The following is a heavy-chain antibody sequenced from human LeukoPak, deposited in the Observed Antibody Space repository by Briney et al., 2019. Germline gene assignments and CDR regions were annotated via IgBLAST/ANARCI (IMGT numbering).Heavy chain of an antibody. CDR3: ARHIGGGIEDMDV. CDR1: GGSIGTYY. J-gene: IGHJ6*03. Sequence: PSETLSLTCIVSGGSIGTYYWSWIRQSPGKGLEWIGYIYVTGSTRYNPYLQSRVTISVDTSRDQFFLKMSSVTAADTAVYYCARHIGGGIEDMDVWGTGTKVTVSS. V-gene: IGHV4-59*08. CDR2: IYVTGST. D-gene: IGHD3-16*02.